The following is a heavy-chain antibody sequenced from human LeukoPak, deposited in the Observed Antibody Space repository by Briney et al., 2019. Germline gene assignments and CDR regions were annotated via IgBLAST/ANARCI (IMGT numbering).Heavy chain of an antibody. CDR2: INHSGST. J-gene: IGHJ4*02. CDR1: GGSFSGYY. CDR3: ARLSSGAALMR. Sequence: PSETLSLTCAVYGGSFSGYYWSWIRQPPGKGLEWIGEINHSGSTNYNPSLKSRVTISVDTSKNQFSLKLSSVTAADTAVYYCARLSSGAALMRWGQGTLVTVSS. V-gene: IGHV4-34*01. D-gene: IGHD3-22*01.